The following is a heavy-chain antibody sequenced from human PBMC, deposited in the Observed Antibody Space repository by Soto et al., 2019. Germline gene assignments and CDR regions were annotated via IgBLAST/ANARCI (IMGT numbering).Heavy chain of an antibody. Sequence: GGSLRLSCAASGFTFSSYSMNWVRQAPGKGLEWVSSISSSSSYIYYADSVKGRFTISRDNAKNSLYLQMNSLRAEDTAVYYCARDVGTDYDFWSGYPGGDNWFDPWGQGTLVTVSS. J-gene: IGHJ5*02. V-gene: IGHV3-21*01. CDR3: ARDVGTDYDFWSGYPGGDNWFDP. D-gene: IGHD3-3*01. CDR2: ISSSSSYI. CDR1: GFTFSSYS.